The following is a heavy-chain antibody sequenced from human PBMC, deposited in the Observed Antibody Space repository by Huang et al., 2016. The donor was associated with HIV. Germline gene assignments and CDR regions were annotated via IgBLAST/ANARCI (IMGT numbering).Heavy chain of an antibody. V-gene: IGHV1-46*01. CDR2: FNPSGGSP. J-gene: IGHJ4*02. CDR1: GYSFTRSD. D-gene: IGHD3-16*01. CDR3: SGGKRY. Sequence: QMQLVQSGAEVKKPGASVKVSCKGSGYSFTRSDIHWVRQAPGQGLEWVVIFNPSGGSPSFAEKFQGRTTLTRDTSTNEVYMELRSLRSEDTAVYYCSGGKRYWGQGTLVTVSS.